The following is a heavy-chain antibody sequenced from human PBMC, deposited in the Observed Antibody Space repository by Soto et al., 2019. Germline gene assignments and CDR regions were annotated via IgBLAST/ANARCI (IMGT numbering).Heavy chain of an antibody. J-gene: IGHJ4*02. CDR3: SCDIAPPGSTTLDY. V-gene: IGHV3-7*01. CDR1: GLSLNRYW. Sequence: PGGSVELSCAASGLSLNRYWMTWARQAPGKGLEWVANIRQDGREKYYGDSVRGRFTTSRDNAKNSLFLQMNSLRAEDTAVYYCSCDIAPPGSTTLDYWGQGILLSVFS. D-gene: IGHD5-12*01. CDR2: IRQDGREK.